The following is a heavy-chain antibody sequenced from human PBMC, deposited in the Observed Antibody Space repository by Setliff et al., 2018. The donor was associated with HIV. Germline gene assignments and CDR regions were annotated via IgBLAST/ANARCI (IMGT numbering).Heavy chain of an antibody. CDR3: ARATFFDFWSGFPHHYMDV. CDR1: LGSINTHR. Sequence: SETLSLTCTVSLGSINTHRWNWIRQPPGKGLEWIGYVHYSGSTNYNPSFKSRVIMSVDTSKNQFSLRSKSVTAADTAVYYCARATFFDFWSGFPHHYMDVWGKGTTVTVSS. CDR2: VHYSGST. D-gene: IGHD3-3*01. V-gene: IGHV4-59*11. J-gene: IGHJ6*03.